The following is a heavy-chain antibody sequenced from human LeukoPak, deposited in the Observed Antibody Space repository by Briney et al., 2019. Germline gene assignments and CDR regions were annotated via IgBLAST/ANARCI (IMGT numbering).Heavy chain of an antibody. Sequence: GGSLRLSCAASGFTFSSYWMSWVRQAPGEGLEWVANIKQDGSEKYYVDSVKGRFTISRDNAKNSLYLQMNSLRAEDTAVYYCATKKPYYYDSSGYYSWAFDIWGQGTMVTVSS. D-gene: IGHD3-22*01. CDR2: IKQDGSEK. V-gene: IGHV3-7*01. CDR3: ATKKPYYYDSSGYYSWAFDI. CDR1: GFTFSSYW. J-gene: IGHJ3*02.